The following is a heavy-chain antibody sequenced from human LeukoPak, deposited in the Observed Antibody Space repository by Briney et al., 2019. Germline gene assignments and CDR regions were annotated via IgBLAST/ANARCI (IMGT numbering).Heavy chain of an antibody. J-gene: IGHJ4*02. CDR2: IIPIFGTA. V-gene: IGHV1-69*05. CDR1: GGTFSSYA. Sequence: SVKVSCKASGGTFSSYAISWVRQAPGQGLEWMGGIIPIFGTANYAQKFQGRVTITTDESTSTAYMELSSLRSEDTAVYYCARDATRGIGGSYDLDFWGQGSLVTVSS. D-gene: IGHD3-16*01. CDR3: ARDATRGIGGSYDLDF.